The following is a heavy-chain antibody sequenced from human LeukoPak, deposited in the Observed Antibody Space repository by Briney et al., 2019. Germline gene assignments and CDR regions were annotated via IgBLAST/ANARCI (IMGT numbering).Heavy chain of an antibody. CDR1: GFTFGDYA. CDR3: TLEYSSSSGDY. CDR2: IRSKAYGGTT. Sequence: GGSLRLSCTASGFTFGDYAMSWVRQAPGKGLEWVGFIRSKAYGGTTEYAASVKGRFTISRDDSKSIAYLQMNSLKTEDTAVYYCTLEYSSSSGDYWGQGTLVTVSS. J-gene: IGHJ4*02. V-gene: IGHV3-49*04. D-gene: IGHD6-6*01.